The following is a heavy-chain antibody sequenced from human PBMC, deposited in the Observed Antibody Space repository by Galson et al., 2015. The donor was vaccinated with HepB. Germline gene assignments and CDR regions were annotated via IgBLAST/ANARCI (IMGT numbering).Heavy chain of an antibody. Sequence: SLRLSCAASGFTFSSYAMSWVRQAPGKGLEWVSAISGSGGSTYYADSVKGRFTISRDNSKNTLYLQMNSLRAEDTAVYYCAKDRYSSSWYRASEENDYWGQGTLVTVSS. CDR3: AKDRYSSSWYRASEENDY. V-gene: IGHV3-23*01. J-gene: IGHJ4*02. CDR1: GFTFSSYA. D-gene: IGHD6-13*01. CDR2: ISGSGGST.